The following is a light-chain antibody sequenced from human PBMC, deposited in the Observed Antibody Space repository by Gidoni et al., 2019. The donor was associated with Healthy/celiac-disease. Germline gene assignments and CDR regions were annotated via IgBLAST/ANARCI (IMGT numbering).Light chain of an antibody. Sequence: IVLTHSPGTLSLSPGERATLSCRASQSVSSSYLAWYQQKPGQAPRLLIYGASSRATGIPDRFSGSGSGTDFTLTISRLEPEDFAVYYCQQYGSSPPTFGQGTKVEIK. V-gene: IGKV3-20*01. J-gene: IGKJ1*01. CDR3: QQYGSSPPT. CDR2: GAS. CDR1: QSVSSSY.